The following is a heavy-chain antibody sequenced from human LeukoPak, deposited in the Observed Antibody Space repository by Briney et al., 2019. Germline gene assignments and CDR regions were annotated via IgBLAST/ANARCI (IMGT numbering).Heavy chain of an antibody. D-gene: IGHD3-10*01. CDR2: INPNSGGT. V-gene: IGHV1-2*02. CDR1: GYTFTGYC. Sequence: ASVKVSCKASGYTFTGYCMHWARQAPGQGLEWMGWINPNSGGTNYAQKFQGRVAMTRDTSISTAYMELSRLRSDDTAVYYCASSRGFLGWFDPWGQGTLVTVSS. CDR3: ASSRGFLGWFDP. J-gene: IGHJ5*02.